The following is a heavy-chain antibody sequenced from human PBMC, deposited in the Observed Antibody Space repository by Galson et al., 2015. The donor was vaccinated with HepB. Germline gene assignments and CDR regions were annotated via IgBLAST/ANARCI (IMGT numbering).Heavy chain of an antibody. CDR3: ARDRSRGHGWFDP. Sequence: SVKVSCKASGGTFSSYAISWVRQAPGQGLEWMGGIIPIFGTANYAQKFQGRVTITADESTSTAYMELSSLRSEDAAVYYCARDRSRGHGWFDPWGQGTLVTVSS. J-gene: IGHJ5*02. V-gene: IGHV1-69*13. CDR2: IIPIFGTA. D-gene: IGHD2-15*01. CDR1: GGTFSSYA.